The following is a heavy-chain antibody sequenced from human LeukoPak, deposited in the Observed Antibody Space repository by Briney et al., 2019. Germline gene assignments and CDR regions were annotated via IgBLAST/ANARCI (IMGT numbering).Heavy chain of an antibody. D-gene: IGHD2-15*01. CDR1: GVSFSSYY. J-gene: IGHJ4*02. CDR2: IYYSGTT. Sequence: SETLSLTCSVSGVSFSSYYWTWIRQPPGKGLEWIGSIYYSGTTNYNPSLKSRVTISVDTSKNQFSLRLRSVTAADTAVYYCATCSGTTCYDWGQGTLVTVSS. CDR3: ATCSGTTCYD. V-gene: IGHV4-59*01.